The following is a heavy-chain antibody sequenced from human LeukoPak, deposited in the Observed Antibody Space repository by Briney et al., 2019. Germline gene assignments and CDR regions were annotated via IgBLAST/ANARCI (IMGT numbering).Heavy chain of an antibody. V-gene: IGHV1-69*05. CDR1: GGTFSSYA. J-gene: IGHJ6*03. D-gene: IGHD4-11*01. Sequence: SVKVSCKASGGTFSSYAISWVRQAPGQGLEWMGGITPIFGTANYAQKFQGRVTITTDESTSTAYVELSSLRSEDTAVYYCARATVTTLYYYYYMDVWGKGTTVTVSS. CDR3: ARATVTTLYYYYYMDV. CDR2: ITPIFGTA.